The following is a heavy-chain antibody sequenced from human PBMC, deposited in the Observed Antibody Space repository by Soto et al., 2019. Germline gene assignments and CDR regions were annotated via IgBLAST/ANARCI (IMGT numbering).Heavy chain of an antibody. D-gene: IGHD2-2*01. Sequence: PGGSLRLSCAASGFTFSSYSMNWVRQAPGKGLEWVSSISGSSSYIYYADSVKGRFTISRDNAKNSLYLQMNSLRAEDTAVYYCARDPVPATPYFDYWGQGTLVTVSS. J-gene: IGHJ4*02. V-gene: IGHV3-21*01. CDR2: ISGSSSYI. CDR1: GFTFSSYS. CDR3: ARDPVPATPYFDY.